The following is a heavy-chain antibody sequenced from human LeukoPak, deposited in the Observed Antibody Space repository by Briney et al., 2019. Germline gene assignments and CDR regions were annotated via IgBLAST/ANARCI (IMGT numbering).Heavy chain of an antibody. V-gene: IGHV3-7*03. D-gene: IGHD2-8*01. CDR2: IKQDGSEK. CDR3: AKDWEDIVLMEYALNY. CDR1: GFTFSSYW. J-gene: IGHJ4*02. Sequence: GGSLRLSCAASGFTFSSYWMSWVRQAPGKGLEWVANIKQDGSEKYYADSVKGRFTISRDNSKNTLYLQMNSLRAEDTAVYYCAKDWEDIVLMEYALNYWGQGTLVTVSS.